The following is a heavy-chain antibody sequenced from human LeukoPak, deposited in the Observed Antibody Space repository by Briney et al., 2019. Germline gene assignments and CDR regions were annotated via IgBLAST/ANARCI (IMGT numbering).Heavy chain of an antibody. CDR3: ARDGHSSNWFYSDC. J-gene: IGHJ4*02. Sequence: GSLRLSCPASGYTVSSNYMSWVRQAPGKGLEWVSVIYSGGSTYYADSVKGRFTISRDNSKNTLYLQMNSLGAEDTAVYYCARDGHSSNWFYSDCWGQGTLVTVSS. V-gene: IGHV3-53*01. CDR1: GYTVSSNY. CDR2: IYSGGST. D-gene: IGHD6-13*01.